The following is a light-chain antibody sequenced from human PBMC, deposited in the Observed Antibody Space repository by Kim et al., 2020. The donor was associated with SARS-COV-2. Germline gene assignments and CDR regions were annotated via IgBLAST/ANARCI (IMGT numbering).Light chain of an antibody. CDR2: VNSDGSH. J-gene: IGLJ3*02. CDR3: QAWGPGIRV. V-gene: IGLV4-69*01. CDR1: SGRSKYA. Sequence: QPVLTQSPSASASLGASVKLTCTRGSGRSKYAVAWHQQRAEPGPRFLMKVNSDGSHDRGDWLPVRFSGSASAAERYLSISSVQSEDEADYYCQAWGPGIRVFGGGTKVTVL.